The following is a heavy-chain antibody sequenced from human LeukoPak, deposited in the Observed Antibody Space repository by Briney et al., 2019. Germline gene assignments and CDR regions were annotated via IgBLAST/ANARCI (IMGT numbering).Heavy chain of an antibody. CDR2: ISSSGSTI. D-gene: IGHD6-13*01. CDR3: ASRIAANAAFDV. J-gene: IGHJ3*01. V-gene: IGHV3-11*04. Sequence: GGSLRLSCAASGFTFSDYYMSWIRQAPGKGLEWVSYISSSGSTILYADSVKGRFTISRDNAKNSLYPQMNSLRAEDTAVYYCASRIAANAAFDVWGQGTMVTVSS. CDR1: GFTFSDYY.